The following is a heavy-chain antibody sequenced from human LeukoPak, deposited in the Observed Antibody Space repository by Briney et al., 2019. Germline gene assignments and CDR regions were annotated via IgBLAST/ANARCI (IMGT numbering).Heavy chain of an antibody. CDR2: ISRSGTTI. CDR1: GFTFSDYY. J-gene: IGHJ3*02. CDR3: ARDFRTFFFDTLGPPNAAFDI. D-gene: IGHD3/OR15-3a*01. Sequence: GGSLRLSCAPTGFTFSDYYMSWIRQAPGKGLEWVSYISRSGTTIYYADSVKGRFTISRDNAKNSLYLQMKSPRAEDTAVYYCARDFRTFFFDTLGPPNAAFDIWGQGTMVTVSS. V-gene: IGHV3-11*04.